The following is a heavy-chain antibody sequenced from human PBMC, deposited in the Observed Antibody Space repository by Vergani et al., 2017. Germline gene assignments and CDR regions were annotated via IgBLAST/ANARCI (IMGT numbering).Heavy chain of an antibody. CDR3: ARCCAYGGGGCYSRAFDY. V-gene: IGHV1-69*01. CDR1: GGTFSSYA. CDR2: IIPIFGTA. Sequence: QVQLVQSGAEVKKPGSSVKVSCKASGGTFSSYAISWVRQAPGQGLEWMGGIIPIFGTANYAQKFQGRVTITADESTSTAYMELSSLRSEDTAVYYCARCCAYGGGGCYSRAFDYWGQGTLVTVSS. J-gene: IGHJ4*02. D-gene: IGHD2-21*02.